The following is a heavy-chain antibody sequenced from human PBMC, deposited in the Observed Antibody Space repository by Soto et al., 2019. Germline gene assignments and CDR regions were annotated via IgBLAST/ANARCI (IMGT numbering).Heavy chain of an antibody. Sequence: GGSLRLACGASGFTFSSYAMSWVRQAPGKGLEWVSAISGSGGSTYYADSVKGRFTIARDNSKNTLYLQMNSLRAEDTAVYYCAKPLGPAAIRDAFDIWGQGTMVTVSS. J-gene: IGHJ3*02. CDR3: AKPLGPAAIRDAFDI. CDR1: GFTFSSYA. D-gene: IGHD2-2*01. CDR2: ISGSGGST. V-gene: IGHV3-23*01.